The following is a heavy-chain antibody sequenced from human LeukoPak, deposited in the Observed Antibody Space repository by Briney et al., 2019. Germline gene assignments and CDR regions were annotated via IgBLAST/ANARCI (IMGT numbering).Heavy chain of an antibody. CDR1: GYTFTSYY. CDR3: ATRYYGSGSYLNLYYFDY. Sequence: ASVKVSCKASGYTFTSYYMHWVRQAPGQGLEWMGIINPSGGSTSYAQKFQGRVTMTRDMSTSTVYMELSSLRSEDTAVYYCATRYYGSGSYLNLYYFDYWGQGTLVTVSS. CDR2: INPSGGST. J-gene: IGHJ4*02. D-gene: IGHD3-10*01. V-gene: IGHV1-46*01.